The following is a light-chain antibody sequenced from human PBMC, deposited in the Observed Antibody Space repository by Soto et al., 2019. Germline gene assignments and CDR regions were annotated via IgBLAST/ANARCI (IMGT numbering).Light chain of an antibody. CDR2: NNN. V-gene: IGLV1-44*01. CDR3: AALDDSLKGVV. Sequence: QAVVTQPPSASGTPGQRVTIACSGSSSNIGSTTVKWYQQLPGTAPKLLIYNNNQRPSGVPDRFSGSKSGTCASLAISGLQSEDEADYYCAALDDSLKGVVFGGGTKLTVL. J-gene: IGLJ3*02. CDR1: SSNIGSTT.